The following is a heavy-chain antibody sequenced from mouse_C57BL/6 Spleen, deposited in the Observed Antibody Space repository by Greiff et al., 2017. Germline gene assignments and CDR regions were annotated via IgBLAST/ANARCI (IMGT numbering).Heavy chain of an antibody. CDR3: AREGVYDYDGYFDY. Sequence: ESGPGLVKPSQSLSLTCSVTGYSITSGYYWNWIRQFPGNKLEWMGYISYDGSNNYNPSLKNRISITRDTSKNQFFLKLNSVTTEDTATYYCAREGVYDYDGYFDYWGQGTTLTVSS. CDR1: GYSITSGYY. V-gene: IGHV3-6*01. D-gene: IGHD2-4*01. CDR2: ISYDGSN. J-gene: IGHJ2*01.